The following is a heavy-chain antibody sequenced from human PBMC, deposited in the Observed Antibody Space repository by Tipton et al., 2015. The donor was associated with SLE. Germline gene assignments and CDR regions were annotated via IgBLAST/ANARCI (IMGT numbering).Heavy chain of an antibody. CDR2: IHYTGST. CDR1: GDSISSQY. V-gene: IGHV4-59*11. CDR3: ARGGWSLDY. J-gene: IGHJ4*02. D-gene: IGHD6-19*01. Sequence: TLSLTCTVSGDSISSQYWNWIRQPPGKGLEWVGYIHYTGSTNYNPSLKSRVTISVETSKNQFSLKLSSVTTADTAVYHCARGGWSLDYWGQGTLVTVSS.